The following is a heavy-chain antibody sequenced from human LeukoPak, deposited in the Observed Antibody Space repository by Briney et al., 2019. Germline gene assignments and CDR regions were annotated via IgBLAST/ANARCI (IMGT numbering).Heavy chain of an antibody. Sequence: SVKVSCKASGGTFSSYAISWVRQAPGQGLEWMGGIIPIFGTANYAQKFQGRVTITADESTSTAYMELSSLRSEDTAVYYCARGAAGYYDSSGYYYFDYWGQGTLVTVSS. J-gene: IGHJ4*02. CDR1: GGTFSSYA. CDR2: IIPIFGTA. V-gene: IGHV1-69*01. D-gene: IGHD3-22*01. CDR3: ARGAAGYYDSSGYYYFDY.